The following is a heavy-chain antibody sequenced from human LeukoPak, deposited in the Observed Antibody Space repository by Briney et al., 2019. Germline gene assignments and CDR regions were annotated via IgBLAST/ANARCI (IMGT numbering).Heavy chain of an antibody. CDR2: ISGGAIST. J-gene: IGHJ4*02. V-gene: IGHV3-23*01. Sequence: SGGSLRLSCSASGFTFSSYGMSWVRQAPGKGLEGVSAISGGAISTYYADSVKGRFTISRDNSKNTLYLQMNSLRVEDTAVYYFANDGRGSFTLDFWGQGTLVTVSS. CDR1: GFTFSSYG. CDR3: ANDGRGSFTLDF. D-gene: IGHD1-26*01.